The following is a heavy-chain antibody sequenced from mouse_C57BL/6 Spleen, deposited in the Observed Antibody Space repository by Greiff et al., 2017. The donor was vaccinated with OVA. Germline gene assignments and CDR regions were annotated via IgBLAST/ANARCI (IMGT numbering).Heavy chain of an antibody. Sequence: VQLQQSGTVLARPGASVKMSCKTSGYTFTSYWMHWVKQRPGQGLEWIGAIYPGNSDTSYNQKFKGKAKLTAVTSASTAYMELSSLTNEDSAVYYCTRWDGSSQYYFDYWGQGTTLTVSS. CDR3: TRWDGSSQYYFDY. J-gene: IGHJ2*01. D-gene: IGHD1-1*01. CDR1: GYTFTSYW. CDR2: IYPGNSDT. V-gene: IGHV1-5*01.